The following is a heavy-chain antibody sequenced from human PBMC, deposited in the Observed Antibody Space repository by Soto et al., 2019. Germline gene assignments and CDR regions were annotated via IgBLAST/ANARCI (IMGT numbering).Heavy chain of an antibody. V-gene: IGHV1-69*01. Sequence: QVQLVQSGAEVKKPGSSVKVSCKASGGPFSSYAISWVRQAPGQGLEWMGGIVPIFRTANYAQEFHGRVTITADEATKTAYMELISLRFEDTAVYFCAQTVSLAALLLLDYWGQGTLVTVSS. J-gene: IGHJ4*02. CDR3: AQTVSLAALLLLDY. CDR1: GGPFSSYA. CDR2: IVPIFRTA. D-gene: IGHD6-6*01.